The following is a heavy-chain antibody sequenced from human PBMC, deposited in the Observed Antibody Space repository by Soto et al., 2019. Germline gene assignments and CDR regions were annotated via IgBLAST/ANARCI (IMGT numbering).Heavy chain of an antibody. D-gene: IGHD3-10*02. J-gene: IGHJ5*02. CDR2: IYHSGST. Sequence: TLSLTCTVSGCSITSGGYSWNWIRQPPGKGLEWIGYIYHSGSTYYNPSLRSRVTISVDVSKNQFSLKLTSVTAADTAVYYFPSVPAYVQEPTKKVIRGFDPWGQGTLVTVSS. CDR1: GCSITSGGYS. V-gene: IGHV4-30-2*01. CDR3: PSVPAYVQEPTKKVIRGFDP.